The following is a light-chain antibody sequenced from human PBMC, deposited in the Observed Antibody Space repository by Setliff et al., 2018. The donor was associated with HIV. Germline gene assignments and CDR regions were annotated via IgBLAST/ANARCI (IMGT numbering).Light chain of an antibody. CDR3: SSFTSSGTYV. V-gene: IGLV2-14*01. CDR2: EVT. CDR1: SSDVGGYNY. J-gene: IGLJ1*01. Sequence: ALTQPASVSGSPGQSITISCTGTSSDVGGYNYVSWYQQHPGKAPKLLIFEVTNRPSGISNRFSASKSDNTASLTISRLQAEDEADYYCSSFTSSGTYVFGTGTKVTVL.